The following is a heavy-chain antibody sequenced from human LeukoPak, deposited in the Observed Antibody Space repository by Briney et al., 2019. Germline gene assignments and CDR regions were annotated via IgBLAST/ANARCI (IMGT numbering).Heavy chain of an antibody. Sequence: SETLSLTCAVYGGSFSGYYWSWIRQPPGKGLEWIGEINHSGSTNYNPSLKSRVSISVDTSKNHLSLKLSSVTAADTAVYYCAIIHYDILTGYHKYMDVWGKGTTVTISS. CDR1: GGSFSGYY. V-gene: IGHV4-34*01. CDR2: INHSGST. J-gene: IGHJ6*03. CDR3: AIIHYDILTGYHKYMDV. D-gene: IGHD3-9*01.